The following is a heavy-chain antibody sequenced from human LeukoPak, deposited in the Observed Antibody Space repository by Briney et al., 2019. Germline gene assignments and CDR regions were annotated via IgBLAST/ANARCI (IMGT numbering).Heavy chain of an antibody. Sequence: ASVKVSCKASGYTFTSYGISWVRQAPGQGLEGMGWISAYNGNTNDAQKLQGRVTITTDTSTSTAYMELSSLRSEDTAVYYCARVLRWDDILTGYYYYYYYGMDVWGQGTTVTVSS. J-gene: IGHJ6*02. V-gene: IGHV1-18*01. CDR2: ISAYNGNT. CDR3: ARVLRWDDILTGYYYYYYYGMDV. D-gene: IGHD3-9*01. CDR1: GYTFTSYG.